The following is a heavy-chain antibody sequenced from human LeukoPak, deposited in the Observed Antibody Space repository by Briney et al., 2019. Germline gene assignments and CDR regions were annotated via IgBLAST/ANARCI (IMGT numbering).Heavy chain of an antibody. CDR1: GFTFSSYS. V-gene: IGHV3-21*01. CDR3: AGVCNTGDNWFDP. CDR2: ISSSSSYI. J-gene: IGHJ5*02. Sequence: GGSLRLSCAASGFTFSSYSMNWVRQAPGKGLEWVSSISSSSSYIYYADSVKGRFTISRDNAKNSLYLQMNSLRAEDTAVYYCAGVCNTGDNWFDPWGQGTLVTVSS.